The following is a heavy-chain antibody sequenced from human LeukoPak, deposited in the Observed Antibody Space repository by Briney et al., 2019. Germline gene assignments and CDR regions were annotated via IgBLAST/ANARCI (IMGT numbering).Heavy chain of an antibody. J-gene: IGHJ4*02. CDR2: ISYSGIT. CDR1: GGSFNSENYF. V-gene: IGHV4-31*03. D-gene: IGHD3-22*01. CDR3: AREGNYYDPNGYSVY. Sequence: SETLSLTCTVSGGSFNSENYFWSWIRQHPVRGLEWIGYISYSGITYYNPSPKSRVTLSVDTSKNQFSLKLSSVTAADTAVYYCAREGNYYDPNGYSVYWGQGALVTVSS.